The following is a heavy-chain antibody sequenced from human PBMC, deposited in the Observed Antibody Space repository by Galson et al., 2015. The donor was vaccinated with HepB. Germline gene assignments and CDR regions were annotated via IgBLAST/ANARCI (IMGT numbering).Heavy chain of an antibody. D-gene: IGHD3-22*01. CDR3: ARITHYYDSSGYYPDYFDY. J-gene: IGHJ4*02. V-gene: IGHV2-70*11. CDR2: IDWDDDK. Sequence: PALVKPTQTLTLTCTFSGFSLSTSGMCVSWIRQPPGKALEWLARIDWDDDKYYSTSLKTRLTISKDTSKNQVVLTMTNMDPVDTATYYCARITHYYDSSGYYPDYFDYWGQGTLVTVSS. CDR1: GFSLSTSGMC.